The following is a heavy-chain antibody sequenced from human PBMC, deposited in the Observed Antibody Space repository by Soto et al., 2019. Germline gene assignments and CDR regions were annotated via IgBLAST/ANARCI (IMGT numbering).Heavy chain of an antibody. CDR1: GFTFSSYS. J-gene: IGHJ3*02. V-gene: IGHV3-21*01. CDR2: ISSSSSYI. CDR3: ARERGDYGDNPLYAFDI. D-gene: IGHD4-17*01. Sequence: EVQLVESGGGLVKPGGSLRLSCAASGFTFSSYSMNWVRQAPGKGLEWVSSISSSSSYIYYADSVKGRFTISRDNAKNSLYMQMNSLRAEDTAVYYCARERGDYGDNPLYAFDIWGQGTMVTVSS.